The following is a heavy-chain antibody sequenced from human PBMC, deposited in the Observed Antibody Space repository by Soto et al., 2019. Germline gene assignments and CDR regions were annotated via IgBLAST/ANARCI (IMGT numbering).Heavy chain of an antibody. D-gene: IGHD1-1*01. CDR3: ARERTGTTSMDV. V-gene: IGHV1-8*01. CDR2: MNPNSGNT. J-gene: IGHJ6*02. Sequence: QVQLVQSGAEVKKPGASVKVSCKASRYTFTSYDINWVRQATGQGLEWMGWMNPNSGNTGYAQKFRGRVTRTRNTSISTAYMELSSLRSEDTAVYYCARERTGTTSMDVWGQGTTVTVSS. CDR1: RYTFTSYD.